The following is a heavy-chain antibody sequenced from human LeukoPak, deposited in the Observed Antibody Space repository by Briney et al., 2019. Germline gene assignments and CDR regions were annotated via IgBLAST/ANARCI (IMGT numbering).Heavy chain of an antibody. V-gene: IGHV3-33*03. J-gene: IGHJ4*02. D-gene: IGHD4-11*01. Sequence: GRSLRLSCAASGFTFSHFGMHWVRQAPGRGPEWVAVIWSDGTNEYYADSVKGRFSISRDNSKNTVSLQMNSLRTEDTAVYFCAKDAQRGFDYSNSLQYWGQGTLVTVSS. CDR1: GFTFSHFG. CDR3: AKDAQRGFDYSNSLQY. CDR2: IWSDGTNE.